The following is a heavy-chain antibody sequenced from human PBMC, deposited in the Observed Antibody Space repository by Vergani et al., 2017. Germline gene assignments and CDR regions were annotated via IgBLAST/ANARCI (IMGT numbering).Heavy chain of an antibody. CDR3: ARGVSMITFGGVIVVREFDY. V-gene: IGHV4-30-2*01. Sequence: QLQLQESGSGLVKPSQTLSLTCAVSGGSISSGGYSWSWIRQPPGKGLEWIGYIYHSGSTYYNPSLKSRVTISVERYKNQFSLKLSSVTAADTAVYYCARGVSMITFGGVIVVREFDYWGQGTLVTVSS. D-gene: IGHD3-16*02. CDR2: IYHSGST. CDR1: GGSISSGGYS. J-gene: IGHJ4*02.